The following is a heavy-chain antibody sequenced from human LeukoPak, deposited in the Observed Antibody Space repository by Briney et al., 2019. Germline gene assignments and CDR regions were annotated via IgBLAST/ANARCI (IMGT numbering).Heavy chain of an antibody. Sequence: SETLSLTCTVSGGSISSSSYYWGWIRQPPGKGLEWIGSIYYSGSTYYNPSLKSRVTISVDTSKNQFSLKLSSVTAADTAVYYCASMTTVVTPGYYYMDVWGKGTTVTVSS. CDR2: IYYSGST. D-gene: IGHD4-23*01. J-gene: IGHJ6*03. CDR1: GGSISSSSYY. CDR3: ASMTTVVTPGYYYMDV. V-gene: IGHV4-39*07.